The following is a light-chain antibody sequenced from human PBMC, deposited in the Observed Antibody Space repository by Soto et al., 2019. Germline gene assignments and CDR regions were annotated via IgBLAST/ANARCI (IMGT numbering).Light chain of an antibody. V-gene: IGLV2-14*01. CDR1: SSDVGAYNY. CDR2: EVS. J-gene: IGLJ1*01. CDR3: SSYPSSRTPDV. Sequence: QSALTQPASVSGSPGQSITISCTGTSSDVGAYNYVSWYQQHPGKAPKLMIYEVSNRPSGVSNRFSGSKSGNTASLTISGLQAADEADYYCSSYPSSRTPDVFGTGTKVTVL.